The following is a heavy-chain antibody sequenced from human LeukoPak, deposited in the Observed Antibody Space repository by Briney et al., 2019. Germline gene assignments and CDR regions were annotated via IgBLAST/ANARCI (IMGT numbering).Heavy chain of an antibody. CDR3: ARSIVPDGTSPFDY. Sequence: GGSLRLSCAASGFTFSDYSMNWVRQAPGKGLEWVSFISSSSGSIYYADSVKGRITISRNNAKNSLYLQMNSLRAEDTAVYYCARSIVPDGTSPFDYWGQGTLVTVSS. CDR1: GFTFSDYS. D-gene: IGHD6-13*01. J-gene: IGHJ4*02. CDR2: ISSSSGSI. V-gene: IGHV3-48*04.